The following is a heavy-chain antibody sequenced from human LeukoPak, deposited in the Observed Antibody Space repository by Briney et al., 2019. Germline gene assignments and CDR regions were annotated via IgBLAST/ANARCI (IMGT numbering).Heavy chain of an antibody. CDR2: INHSGST. CDR3: ARGLLWFGELFCAFDI. D-gene: IGHD3-10*01. J-gene: IGHJ3*02. CDR1: GGSFSGYY. Sequence: SETLSLTCAVYGGSFSGYYWSWIRQPPGKGLEWIGEINHSGSTNYNPSLKSRATISVDTSKNQFSLKLSSVTAADTAVYYCARGLLWFGELFCAFDIWGQGTMVTVSS. V-gene: IGHV4-34*01.